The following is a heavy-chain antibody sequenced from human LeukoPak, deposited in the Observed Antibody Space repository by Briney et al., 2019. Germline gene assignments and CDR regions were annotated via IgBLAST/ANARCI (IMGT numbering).Heavy chain of an antibody. Sequence: AASVKVSCKASGYIFTDYYMHWVRQAPGQRLEWMGRINPNSGGTNYAQKFQGRVTMTRDTSTSTAYMELSRLRSDDTAVYYCARALAARHSPDYWGQGTLVIVSS. CDR3: ARALAARHSPDY. V-gene: IGHV1-2*06. CDR1: GYIFTDYY. CDR2: INPNSGGT. J-gene: IGHJ4*02. D-gene: IGHD6-6*01.